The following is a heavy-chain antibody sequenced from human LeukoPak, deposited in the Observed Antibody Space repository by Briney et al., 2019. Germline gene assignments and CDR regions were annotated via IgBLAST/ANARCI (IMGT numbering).Heavy chain of an antibody. D-gene: IGHD3-3*01. CDR3: ARGSRFGVVGRDAFDI. J-gene: IGHJ3*02. CDR1: GFTFSSYW. V-gene: IGHV3-7*01. Sequence: GGSLRLSCAASGFTFSSYWMSWVRQAPGKGLEWVANIKHDGSEKYYVDSVKGRFTISRDNAKNSLYLQMNSLRAEDTAVYYCARGSRFGVVGRDAFDIWGQGTVVTVSS. CDR2: IKHDGSEK.